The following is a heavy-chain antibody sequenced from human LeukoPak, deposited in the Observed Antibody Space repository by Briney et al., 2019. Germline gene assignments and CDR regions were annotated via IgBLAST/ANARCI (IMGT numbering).Heavy chain of an antibody. J-gene: IGHJ3*01. V-gene: IGHV4-59*08. Sequence: PSETLSLTCTVSGGSIGSYYWSWIRQPPGKGLECIGYIYHSGTTNYTPSLKSRVTISADTSKNQFSLKLTSVTAADTAIYYCARQRDYADYLDAFDVWGQGTMVTVSS. D-gene: IGHD4-17*01. CDR1: GGSIGSYY. CDR3: ARQRDYADYLDAFDV. CDR2: IYHSGTT.